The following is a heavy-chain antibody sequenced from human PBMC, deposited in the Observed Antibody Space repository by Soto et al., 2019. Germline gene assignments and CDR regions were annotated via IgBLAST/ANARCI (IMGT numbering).Heavy chain of an antibody. CDR2: INPNRGVT. Sequence: QVQLVQSGAEVKKPGASVTVSCRASGDTFTGYYMHWVRQAPGQGLEWMGWINPNRGVTKYAQKVQGWVTMTRDTSIRTVYMELSRRRSDDTAVYYCARESGGATATSDDYYCYMDVWGTGTTVTVSS. CDR1: GDTFTGYY. D-gene: IGHD5-12*01. J-gene: IGHJ6*03. CDR3: ARESGGATATSDDYYCYMDV. V-gene: IGHV1-2*04.